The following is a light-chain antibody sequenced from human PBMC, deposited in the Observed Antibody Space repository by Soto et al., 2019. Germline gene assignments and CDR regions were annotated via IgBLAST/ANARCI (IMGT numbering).Light chain of an antibody. Sequence: QPVLTQSPSASASLGASVKLTCTLSSGHSSYAIAWHQQQPENGPRYLMKLDSDGSHTKGDAIPDRFSGSSSGAERYLTISSLQSEDEAYYYCQTWGTGIHVVFGGGTKLTVL. J-gene: IGLJ2*01. CDR2: LDSDGSH. CDR3: QTWGTGIHVV. CDR1: SGHSSYA. V-gene: IGLV4-69*01.